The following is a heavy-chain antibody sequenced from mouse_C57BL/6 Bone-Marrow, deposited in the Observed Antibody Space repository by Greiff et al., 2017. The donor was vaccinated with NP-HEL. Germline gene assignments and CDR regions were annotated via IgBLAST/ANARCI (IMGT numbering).Heavy chain of an antibody. Sequence: QVQLQQSGAELARPGASVKLSCKASGYTFTSYGISWVKQRTGQGLEWIGEIYPRSGNTYYNEKFKGKATLTADKSSSTAYMELRSLTSEDSAVYFCARPYGSGYYFDYWGQGTTLTGSS. CDR2: IYPRSGNT. D-gene: IGHD1-1*01. CDR1: GYTFTSYG. V-gene: IGHV1-81*01. J-gene: IGHJ2*01. CDR3: ARPYGSGYYFDY.